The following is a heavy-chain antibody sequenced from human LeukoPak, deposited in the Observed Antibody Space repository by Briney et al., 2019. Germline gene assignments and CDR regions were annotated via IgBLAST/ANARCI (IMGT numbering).Heavy chain of an antibody. D-gene: IGHD6-19*01. J-gene: IGHJ4*02. CDR2: INHSGST. V-gene: IGHV4-34*01. Sequence: SETLSLTCAVYGGSFSGYYWSWIRQPPGKGLEWIGEINHSGSTNYNPSLKSRVTISVDTSKNQFSLKLSSVTAADTAVYYCGGTPSGWEKGDYWGQGTLVTVSS. CDR1: GGSFSGYY. CDR3: GGTPSGWEKGDY.